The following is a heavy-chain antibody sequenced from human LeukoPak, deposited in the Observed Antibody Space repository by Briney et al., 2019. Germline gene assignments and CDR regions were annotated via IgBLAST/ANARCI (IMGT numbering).Heavy chain of an antibody. CDR2: INGGGSPI. CDR1: GFIFTRDS. CDR3: ARDRHDYTHYFDY. V-gene: IGHV3-48*01. J-gene: IGHJ4*02. D-gene: IGHD4-11*01. Sequence: GGSLRLSCAASGFIFTRDSMNVVRQAPGKGLEGGAYINGGGSPIYYADSVRGRFTISRDNADNSLYLQMNSLRAEDTAVYYCARDRHDYTHYFDYWGQGTLVTVSS.